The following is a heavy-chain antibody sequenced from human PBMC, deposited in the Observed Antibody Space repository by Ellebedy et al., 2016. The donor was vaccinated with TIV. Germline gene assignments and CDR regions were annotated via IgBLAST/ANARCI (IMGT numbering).Heavy chain of an antibody. CDR2: INPNSGGT. CDR3: ARDGAVTTVLDY. Sequence: AASVTVSCKASGYTFTDYYIHWVRQAPGQGLEWMGWINPNSGGTNYAQKFQGWVTMTRDTSISTAYMELNRLSSDDTALYYCARDGAVTTVLDYWGQGTLVTVSS. V-gene: IGHV1-2*04. D-gene: IGHD4-17*01. J-gene: IGHJ4*02. CDR1: GYTFTDYY.